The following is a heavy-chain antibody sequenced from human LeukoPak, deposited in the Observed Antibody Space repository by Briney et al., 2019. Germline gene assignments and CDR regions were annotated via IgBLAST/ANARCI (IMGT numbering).Heavy chain of an antibody. CDR1: GFTFRSNW. J-gene: IGHJ5*02. D-gene: IGHD2-2*01. CDR3: ARGTCSSTSCRFPNWFDP. V-gene: IGHV3-7*01. CDR2: INQDGSQK. Sequence: GGPLSLSCAGSGFTFRSNWLAWVRQAQGKGLEGLAQINQDGSQKYYVDSVEGRFAISRDNAKNSLYLQMNSLRAEDTAVYYCARGTCSSTSCRFPNWFDPWGQGTLVTVSS.